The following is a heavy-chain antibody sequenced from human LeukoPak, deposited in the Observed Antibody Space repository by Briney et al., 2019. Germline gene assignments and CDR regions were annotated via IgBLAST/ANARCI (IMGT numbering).Heavy chain of an antibody. CDR1: GFTVSSNH. CDR3: ARGPAGYN. J-gene: IGHJ4*02. D-gene: IGHD1-1*01. V-gene: IGHV3-53*01. Sequence: GGSLRLSCAASGFTVSSNHKGWVRQAPGKGLEWVSVTYSGGSTDYADSVKGRFTISRDNSKNTLYPQMNSLRAEDTAVYHCARGPAGYNWGQGTLVTVSS. CDR2: TYSGGST.